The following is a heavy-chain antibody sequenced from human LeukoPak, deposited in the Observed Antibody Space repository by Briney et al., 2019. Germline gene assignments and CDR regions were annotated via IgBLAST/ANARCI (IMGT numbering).Heavy chain of an antibody. CDR2: IYSGGST. J-gene: IGHJ4*02. CDR1: GFTVSSNY. Sequence: GGSLRLSCAASGFTVSSNYMSWVRQAPGKGLEWVSVIYSGGSTYYADSVKGRFTISRDNSKNTLYLQMNSLRAEDTAVYYCARVEDPSGPFDYWGQGTLVTASS. V-gene: IGHV3-53*05. D-gene: IGHD6-19*01. CDR3: ARVEDPSGPFDY.